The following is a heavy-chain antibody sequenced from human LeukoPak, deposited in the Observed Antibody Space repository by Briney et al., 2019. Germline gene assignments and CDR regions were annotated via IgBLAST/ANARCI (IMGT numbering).Heavy chain of an antibody. D-gene: IGHD2-15*01. J-gene: IGHJ6*02. CDR2: INPNSGGT. CDR3: ARDQSVVAMGGYYYYGMDV. V-gene: IGHV1-2*02. CDR1: GYTFTGYY. Sequence: GASVKVSCKASGYTFTGYYMHWVRQAPGQGLEWMGWINPNSGGTNYAQKFQGRVTMTRDTSISTAYMELSRLRPDDTAVYYCARDQSVVAMGGYYYYGMDVWGQGTTVTVSS.